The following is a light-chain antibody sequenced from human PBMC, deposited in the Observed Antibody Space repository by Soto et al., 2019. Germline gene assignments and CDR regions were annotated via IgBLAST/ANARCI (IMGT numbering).Light chain of an antibody. J-gene: IGKJ4*01. CDR2: EAS. CDR1: QSVYSN. V-gene: IGKV3-15*01. CDR3: QQYNKWPLT. Sequence: EIVMTQSPATLSVSPGERATLSCRASQSVYSNLAWYQQNPGQPPRLLVYEASTRATGIPARFSGSESGTEFTLTISSLQSEDFAVYYCQQYNKWPLTFGGGTKVEVK.